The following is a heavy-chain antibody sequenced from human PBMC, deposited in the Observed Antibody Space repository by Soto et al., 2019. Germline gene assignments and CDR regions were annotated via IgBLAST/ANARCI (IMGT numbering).Heavy chain of an antibody. CDR2: IYYSGST. D-gene: IGHD3-10*01. J-gene: IGHJ4*02. Sequence: SETLSLTCTVSGGSISSYYWSWIRQPPGKGLEWIGYIYYSGSTNYNPSLKSRVTISVDTSKKQFSLKLSSVTAADTAVYYCARTYYYGSGSLYYFDYWGQGTLVTVSS. V-gene: IGHV4-59*01. CDR3: ARTYYYGSGSLYYFDY. CDR1: GGSISSYY.